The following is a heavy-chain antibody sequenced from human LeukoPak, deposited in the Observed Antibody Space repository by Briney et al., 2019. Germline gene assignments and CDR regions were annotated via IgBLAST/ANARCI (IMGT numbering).Heavy chain of an antibody. V-gene: IGHV4-59*01. D-gene: IGHD2-2*02. J-gene: IGHJ6*03. CDR1: GGSISSYY. CDR3: ARTGYCSSASCYTASRPYYYYYMDV. Sequence: PSETLSLTCTVSGGSISSYYWSWIRQPPGKGLEWIGYIYYSGSTNYNPSLKSRATISVDTSKNQFFLKLSSVTAADTAVYYCARTGYCSSASCYTASRPYYYYYMDVWGKGTTVTVSS. CDR2: IYYSGST.